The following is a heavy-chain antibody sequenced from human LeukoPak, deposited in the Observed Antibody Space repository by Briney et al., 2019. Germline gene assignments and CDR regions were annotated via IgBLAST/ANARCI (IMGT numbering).Heavy chain of an antibody. D-gene: IGHD1-1*01. Sequence: PSETLSLTCGVYGGSLSVYYWSWIRQPPGKGLEWIGEINHSGSTNYNPSLKSRVTISVDTSKNQFSLKLNSVTAADTAVYYCASPRGTTYNWFDPWGQGTQVTVSS. V-gene: IGHV4-34*01. CDR1: GGSLSVYY. J-gene: IGHJ5*02. CDR2: INHSGST. CDR3: ASPRGTTYNWFDP.